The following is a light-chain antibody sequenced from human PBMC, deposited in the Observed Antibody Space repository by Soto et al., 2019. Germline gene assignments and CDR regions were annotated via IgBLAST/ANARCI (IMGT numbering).Light chain of an antibody. CDR3: QQYNDWPYT. Sequence: ETVMTQSPATLSVSPGERATLSCRASQSVTSNFAWYQQKPGQPPRLLVYGASTRATAIPDRFSGSGSESGREFTLTISSLQSEDFAVYYCQQYNDWPYTFGQGTKLEMK. CDR2: GAS. V-gene: IGKV3-15*01. CDR1: QSVTSN. J-gene: IGKJ2*01.